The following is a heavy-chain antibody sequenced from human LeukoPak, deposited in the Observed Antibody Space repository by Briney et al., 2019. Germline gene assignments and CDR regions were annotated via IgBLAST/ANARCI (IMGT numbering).Heavy chain of an antibody. CDR3: ARALGYCSGGSCYSDY. CDR1: GGSFSGYY. J-gene: IGHJ4*02. CDR2: INHSGST. V-gene: IGHV4-34*01. Sequence: SETLSLTCAVYGGSFSGYYWSWIRQPPGKGLEWIGEINHSGSTNYNPSLKSRVTISVDTSKNQFSLKLSSVTAADTAVYYCARALGYCSGGSCYSDYRGQGTLVTVSS. D-gene: IGHD2-15*01.